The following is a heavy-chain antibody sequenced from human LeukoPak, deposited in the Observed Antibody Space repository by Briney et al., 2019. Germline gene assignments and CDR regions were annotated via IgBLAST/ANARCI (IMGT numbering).Heavy chain of an antibody. CDR2: IREDGTEK. CDR3: ARELDTVFDY. D-gene: IGHD5-18*01. Sequence: GGSLRLSCTASGFTFSGAWMTWVRQAPGKGLEWVANIREDGTEKNYVDSVKGRFTISRDNAKNSLFLQMNSLRAEDTAVYYCARELDTVFDYWGQGTLVTVSS. CDR1: GFTFSGAW. V-gene: IGHV3-7*01. J-gene: IGHJ4*02.